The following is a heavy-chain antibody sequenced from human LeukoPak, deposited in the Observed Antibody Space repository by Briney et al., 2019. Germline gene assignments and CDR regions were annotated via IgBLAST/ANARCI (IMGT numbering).Heavy chain of an antibody. Sequence: GGSLRLSCAASGFTFSSYWLHWVRQVPGKGLVWVSRINSDGSSTTYADSVKGRFTISRDNAKNTLYLQMNRLRAEDTAVYYCARTHGGTNNFDYWGQGTLVTVSS. CDR2: INSDGSST. CDR3: ARTHGGTNNFDY. D-gene: IGHD4-23*01. V-gene: IGHV3-74*01. J-gene: IGHJ4*02. CDR1: GFTFSSYW.